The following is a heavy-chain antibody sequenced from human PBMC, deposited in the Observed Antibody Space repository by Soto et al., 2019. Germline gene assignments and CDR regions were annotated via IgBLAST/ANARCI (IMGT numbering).Heavy chain of an antibody. CDR1: GFTFSSYG. V-gene: IGHV3-30*18. CDR3: AKGGVGTMVRGGTLAHNYYYYGMDV. J-gene: IGHJ6*02. Sequence: GGSLRLSCAASGFTFSSYGMHWVRQAPGKGLEWVAVISYDGSNKYYADSVKGRFTISRDNSKNTLYLQMNSLRAEDTAVYYCAKGGVGTMVRGGTLAHNYYYYGMDVWGQGTTVTVSS. CDR2: ISYDGSNK. D-gene: IGHD3-10*01.